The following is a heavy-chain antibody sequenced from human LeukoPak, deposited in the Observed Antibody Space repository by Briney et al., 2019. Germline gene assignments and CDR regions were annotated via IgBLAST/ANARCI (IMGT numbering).Heavy chain of an antibody. Sequence: PSGTLSLTCAVSGGSISSSNWWIWVRQPPGKGLEWIGEIYHSGSTNYNPSLKSRVTISVDKSKNQFSLRLSSVTAADTAVYYCASSGHTPPGAFDIWGQGTMVTVSS. CDR1: GGSISSSNW. V-gene: IGHV4-4*02. D-gene: IGHD2-15*01. CDR3: ASSGHTPPGAFDI. J-gene: IGHJ3*02. CDR2: IYHSGST.